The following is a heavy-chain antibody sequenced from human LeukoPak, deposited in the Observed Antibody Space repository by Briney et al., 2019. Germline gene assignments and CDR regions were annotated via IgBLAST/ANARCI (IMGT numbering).Heavy chain of an antibody. V-gene: IGHV1-2*04. D-gene: IGHD6-13*01. J-gene: IGHJ4*02. CDR1: GYTFTGYY. Sequence: ASVKVSCKASGYTFTGYYMHWVRQAPGQGLEWMGWINPNSGGTNYAQKFQGWVTMTRDTSISTAYMELSRLRSDDTAVYYCARDLEGGAAAGTPYWGQGTLVTVSS. CDR3: ARDLEGGAAAGTPY. CDR2: INPNSGGT.